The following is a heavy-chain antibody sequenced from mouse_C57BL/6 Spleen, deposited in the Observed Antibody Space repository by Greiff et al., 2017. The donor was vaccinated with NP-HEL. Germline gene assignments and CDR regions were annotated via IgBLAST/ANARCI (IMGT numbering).Heavy chain of an antibody. CDR2: ISSGGSYT. CDR1: GFTFSSYG. Sequence: EVKLVESGGDLVKPGGSLKLSCAASGFTFSSYGMSWVRQTPDKRLEWVATISSGGSYTYYPDSVKGRFTISRDNAKNTLYLQMSSLKSEDTAMYYCAREGTGTGFDYGGQSTTLTVSS. J-gene: IGHJ2*01. CDR3: AREGTGTGFDY. V-gene: IGHV5-6*01. D-gene: IGHD4-1*01.